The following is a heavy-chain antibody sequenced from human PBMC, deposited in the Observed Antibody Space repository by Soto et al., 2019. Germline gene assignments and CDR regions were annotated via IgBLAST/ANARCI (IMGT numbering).Heavy chain of an antibody. CDR1: GFTFDDYF. V-gene: IGHV3-23*05. CDR3: AKALHWYGRDV. Sequence: EVQLLESGGGLVQPGESLRLSCAASGFTFDDYFMNWVRQAPGKGLEWVTGINKNGGTAQYAGSVRGRLTISRDNARNTLYLQMNSLRVEVTALYSCAKALHWYGRDVLGQGTTVTVSS. CDR2: INKNGGTA. J-gene: IGHJ6*02. D-gene: IGHD1-20*01.